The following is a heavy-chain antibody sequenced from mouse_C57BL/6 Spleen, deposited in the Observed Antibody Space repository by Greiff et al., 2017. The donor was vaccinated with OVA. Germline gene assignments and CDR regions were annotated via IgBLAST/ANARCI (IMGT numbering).Heavy chain of an antibody. V-gene: IGHV5-4*01. CDR3: ARDRDGNPFAY. CDR1: GFTFSSYA. D-gene: IGHD2-1*01. J-gene: IGHJ3*01. Sequence: EVQLVESGGGLVKPGGSLKLSCAASGFTFSSYAMSWVRQTPEKRLEWVATISDGGSYTYYPDNVKGRFTISRDNAKNNLYLQMSHLKSEDTAMYYCARDRDGNPFAYWGQGTLVTVSA. CDR2: ISDGGSYT.